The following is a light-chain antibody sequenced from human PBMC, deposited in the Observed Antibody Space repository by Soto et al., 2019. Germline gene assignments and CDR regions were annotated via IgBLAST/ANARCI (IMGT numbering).Light chain of an antibody. V-gene: IGKV1-5*01. J-gene: IGKJ1*01. CDR2: DAS. Sequence: DIQMTQSPSTLSASIGDRVTITCRASQSINNWLAWYQQKPGKAPNLLIYDASSLQSGVPSRFSGSGSGTDFTLTISSLQPEDFAVYYCQQYNNWPPTWTFGQGTKVDIK. CDR1: QSINNW. CDR3: QQYNNWPPTWT.